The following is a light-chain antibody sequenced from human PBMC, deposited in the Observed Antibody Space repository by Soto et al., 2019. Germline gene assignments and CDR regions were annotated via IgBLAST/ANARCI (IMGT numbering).Light chain of an antibody. V-gene: IGKV1-39*01. J-gene: IGKJ1*01. CDR2: TTS. CDR3: QQSYTTPPA. CDR1: QSVSIY. Sequence: DIQMTQSPSSLSASVGDRVTITCRASQSVSIYLNWYQQKPGKAPKLLIYTTSSLQSEVPSRFSGSGSGTYFTLTISSLQPEDFATYYCQQSYTTPPAFGQGTKVEVK.